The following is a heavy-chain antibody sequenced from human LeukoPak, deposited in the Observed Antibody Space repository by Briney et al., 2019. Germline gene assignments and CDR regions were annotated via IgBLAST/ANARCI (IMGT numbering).Heavy chain of an antibody. CDR2: INPNSGGT. D-gene: IGHD2-21*02. V-gene: IGHV1-2*02. CDR1: GYTFTGYF. Sequence: ASVKVSCKASGYTFTGYFIHWVRQAPGQGLEWMGWINPNSGGTNYALKFQGRVTMTRDTSISTAYMELSRLRSDDTAVYYCARGPRVTAIQYYYYYMDVWGKGTTVTISS. J-gene: IGHJ6*03. CDR3: ARGPRVTAIQYYYYYMDV.